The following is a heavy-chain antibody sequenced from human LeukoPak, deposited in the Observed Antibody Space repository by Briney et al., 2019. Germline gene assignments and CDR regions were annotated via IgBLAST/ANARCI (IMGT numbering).Heavy chain of an antibody. D-gene: IGHD1-26*01. CDR3: ARDLSGGSYLGVSWFDP. CDR2: IKQDGSEK. V-gene: IGHV3-7*01. Sequence: GGSLRLSCAASGFTFSSYWMSWVRQAPGKGLEWVANIKQDGSEKCYVDSVKGRFSISRDNAKNSLYLQMNSLRAEDTAVYYCARDLSGGSYLGVSWFDPWGQGTLVTVSS. CDR1: GFTFSSYW. J-gene: IGHJ5*02.